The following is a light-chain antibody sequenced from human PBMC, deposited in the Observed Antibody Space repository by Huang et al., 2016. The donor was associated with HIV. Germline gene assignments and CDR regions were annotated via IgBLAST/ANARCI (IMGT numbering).Light chain of an antibody. CDR1: QNINFY. CDR2: AAS. J-gene: IGKJ1*01. V-gene: IGKV1-39*01. Sequence: DIQLTQSRSSLSASVVARVTITGWASQNINFYLNWCQQKSGRVPKLLIDAASHLQPWVPSRFSGSGSGTDFNLAISGLQPEDFATYYCQQNYNSPRAGVGQGTKVDI. CDR3: QQNYNSPRAG.